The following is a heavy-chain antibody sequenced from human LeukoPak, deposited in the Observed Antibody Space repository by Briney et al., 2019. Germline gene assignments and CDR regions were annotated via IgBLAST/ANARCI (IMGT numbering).Heavy chain of an antibody. D-gene: IGHD2-2*01. CDR3: AKGYCSSTSCYPEAPPDY. Sequence: GRSLRLSCAASGFTFSSYGMHWVRQAPGKGLEWVAVISYDGNSKYYVDSVKGRFTISRDNSKNTLYLQMNSLRAEDTAVYYCAKGYCSSTSCYPEAPPDYWGQGTLSPSPQ. CDR2: ISYDGNSK. J-gene: IGHJ4*02. CDR1: GFTFSSYG. V-gene: IGHV3-30*18.